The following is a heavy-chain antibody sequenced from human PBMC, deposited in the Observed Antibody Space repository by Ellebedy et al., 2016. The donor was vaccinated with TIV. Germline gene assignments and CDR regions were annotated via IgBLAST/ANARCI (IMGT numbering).Heavy chain of an antibody. J-gene: IGHJ4*02. D-gene: IGHD2-21*02. Sequence: GESLKISXVASGFTFSGAWMHWVRQSPGKGLEWVARFKSKVDGGTTDYAAPVQGRFTISRDDSEDTLYLRLNSLKTDDTGVYYSVSDLLGEYVTAFDYWGQGTLVTVSS. CDR2: FKSKVDGGTT. V-gene: IGHV3-15*07. CDR1: GFTFSGAW. CDR3: VSDLLGEYVTAFDY.